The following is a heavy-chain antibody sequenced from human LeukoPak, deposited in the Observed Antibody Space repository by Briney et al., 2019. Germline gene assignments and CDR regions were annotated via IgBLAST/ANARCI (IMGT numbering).Heavy chain of an antibody. CDR1: GGSISSSGYY. Sequence: SETLSLTCTVSGGSISSSGYYWGWIRQPPGKGLEWIGNIYHTGSTYYNPSLESRVTISADTSKNQFSLKLSSVTAADTAVYCCARHGYSSGQRVDYWGQGTLVTVSS. V-gene: IGHV4-39*01. CDR3: ARHGYSSGQRVDY. CDR2: IYHTGST. J-gene: IGHJ4*02. D-gene: IGHD6-19*01.